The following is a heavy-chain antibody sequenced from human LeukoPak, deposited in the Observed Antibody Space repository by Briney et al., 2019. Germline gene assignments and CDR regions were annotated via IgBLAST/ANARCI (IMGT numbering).Heavy chain of an antibody. CDR3: ASYAWGYSGYDYEEY. CDR2: INPNNGGT. D-gene: IGHD5-12*01. CDR1: GYTFTGYY. V-gene: IGHV1-2*02. Sequence: GASVKVSCKASGYTFTGYYMHWVRQAPGQGLEWMGWINPNNGGTNYAQKFQGRVTMTLDTSISTAYMELSRLRSDDTAIYYCASYAWGYSGYDYEEYWGQGTLVTVSS. J-gene: IGHJ4*02.